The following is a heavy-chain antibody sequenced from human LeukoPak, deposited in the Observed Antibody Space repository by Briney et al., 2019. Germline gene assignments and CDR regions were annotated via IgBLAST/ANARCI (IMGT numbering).Heavy chain of an antibody. V-gene: IGHV3-7*02. Sequence: GGSLRLSCAASGFTFSSYWMSLVRQAPGKGLEWVANINQDESEKYYVDSVKGRFTISRDNAKSSLYLQMNSLRVEDTAVYYCARRYDLVRPFDYWGQGTLVTVSS. J-gene: IGHJ4*02. CDR1: GFTFSSYW. CDR3: ARRYDLVRPFDY. D-gene: IGHD3-10*01. CDR2: INQDESEK.